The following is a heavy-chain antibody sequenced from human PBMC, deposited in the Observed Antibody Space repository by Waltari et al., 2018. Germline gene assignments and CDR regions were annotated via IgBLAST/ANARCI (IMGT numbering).Heavy chain of an antibody. Sequence: QVQLVESGGGVVQPGRSLRLSCAASGFTFSSYGMHWVRQGPGKGLEWVAVIWYDGSNKYYADSVKGRFTISRDNSKNTLYLQMNSLRAEDTAVYYCASPVSVGGQYWGQGTLVTVSS. J-gene: IGHJ4*02. CDR2: IWYDGSNK. CDR1: GFTFSSYG. D-gene: IGHD1-26*01. V-gene: IGHV3-33*01. CDR3: ASPVSVGGQY.